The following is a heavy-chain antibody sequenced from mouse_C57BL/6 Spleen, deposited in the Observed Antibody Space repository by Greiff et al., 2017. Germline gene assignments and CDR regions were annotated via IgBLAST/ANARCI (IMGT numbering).Heavy chain of an antibody. CDR3: ARNLYGSSYIDY. D-gene: IGHD1-1*01. Sequence: VQLQQPGAELVKPGASVKLSCKASGYTFTSYWMHWVKQRPGQGLEWIGMIHPNSGSTNYNEKFKSKVTLTVDKSSSTAYMQLSSLTSEDSAVYYCARNLYGSSYIDYWGQGTTLTVSS. CDR1: GYTFTSYW. V-gene: IGHV1-64*01. J-gene: IGHJ2*01. CDR2: IHPNSGST.